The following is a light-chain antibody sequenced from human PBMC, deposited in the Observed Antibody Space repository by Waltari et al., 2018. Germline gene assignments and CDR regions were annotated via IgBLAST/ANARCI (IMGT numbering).Light chain of an antibody. CDR2: RDT. CDR1: VLANKY. V-gene: IGLV3-27*01. J-gene: IGLJ3*02. CDR3: YAAADNNLGV. Sequence: SFELTQTSSLSVSPGQTVRITCSGDVLANKYARWFQQKPGQATVLIISRDTERPSGIPERFSGSSSGTTVTLTIRGAQAEDEADYYCYAAADNNLGVFGGGTKVTVL.